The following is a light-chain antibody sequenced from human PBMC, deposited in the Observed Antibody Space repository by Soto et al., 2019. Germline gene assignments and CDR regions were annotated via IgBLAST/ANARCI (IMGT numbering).Light chain of an antibody. CDR3: QQHNSYSWT. V-gene: IGKV1-5*03. J-gene: IGKJ1*01. CDR2: KAS. CDR1: QSISTW. Sequence: DIQMTQSPSTLSASVGDRVTITCRACQSISTWLAWYQQKPGKAPKLLIYKASSLESGVPSRFSGSGFGTEFTLTISSLQPDDFATYYCQQHNSYSWTFGQGTKVEV.